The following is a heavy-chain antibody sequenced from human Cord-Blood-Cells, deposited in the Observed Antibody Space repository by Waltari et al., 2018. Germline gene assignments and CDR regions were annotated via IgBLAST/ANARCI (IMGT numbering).Heavy chain of an antibody. V-gene: IGHV4-34*01. Sequence: QVQLQQWGAGLLKPSETLSLTCAVYGGSFSGYYWSWIRQPPGKGLVWIGEINHSGSTNYNPSLKSRVTISVDTSKNQFSLKLSSVTAADTAVYYCARYYDFWSGDAFDIWGQGTMVTVSS. CDR1: GGSFSGYY. J-gene: IGHJ3*02. CDR2: INHSGST. D-gene: IGHD3-3*01. CDR3: ARYYDFWSGDAFDI.